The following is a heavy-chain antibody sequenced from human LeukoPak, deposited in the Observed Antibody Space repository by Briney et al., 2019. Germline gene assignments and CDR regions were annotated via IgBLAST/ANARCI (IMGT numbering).Heavy chain of an antibody. V-gene: IGHV4-59*12. CDR3: ARDRGYSYGYGMDV. CDR2: IYYSGST. CDR1: GGSISNYY. D-gene: IGHD5-18*01. Sequence: SETLSLTCTVSGGSISNYYWNWFRQPPGKGLEWIGYIYYSGSTNYNPSLKSRITISVDTSKNQFSLTLSSVTAADTAVYYCARDRGYSYGYGMDVWGKGTTVTVSS. J-gene: IGHJ6*04.